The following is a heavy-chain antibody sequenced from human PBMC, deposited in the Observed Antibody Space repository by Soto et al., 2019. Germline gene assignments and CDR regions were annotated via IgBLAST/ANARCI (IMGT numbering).Heavy chain of an antibody. J-gene: IGHJ4*02. Sequence: PSETLSLTCTVSGCSIRSGNYYCAWIRQLPGKGLEWMGSVSYSGDTQYTPSLNRRINISVDTSKNQFSLKLTSVTAADSAVYYCARQSNWPRKYFDSWGPGALVTVSS. CDR3: ARQSNWPRKYFDS. CDR2: VSYSGDT. CDR1: GCSIRSGNYY. V-gene: IGHV4-31*03.